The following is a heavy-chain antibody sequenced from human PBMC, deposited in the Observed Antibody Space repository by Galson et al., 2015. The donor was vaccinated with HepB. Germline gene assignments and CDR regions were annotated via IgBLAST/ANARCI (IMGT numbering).Heavy chain of an antibody. CDR2: ISWNSGSI. CDR1: GFTFDDYA. J-gene: IGHJ3*02. V-gene: IGHV3-9*01. D-gene: IGHD2-2*01. Sequence: SLRLSCAASGFTFDDYAMHWVRQAPGKGLEWVSGISWNSGSIGYADSVKGRFTISRDNAKNSLYLQMNSLRAEDTALYYCAKDIRAVPAASVNAFDIWGQGTMVTVSS. CDR3: AKDIRAVPAASVNAFDI.